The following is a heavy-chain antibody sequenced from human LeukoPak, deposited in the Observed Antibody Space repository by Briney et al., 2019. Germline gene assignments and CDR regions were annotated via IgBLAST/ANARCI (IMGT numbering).Heavy chain of an antibody. CDR3: ARESSGREGYFDY. CDR1: GFTSSSYG. D-gene: IGHD6-19*01. J-gene: IGHJ4*02. Sequence: GGSLRLSCAASGFTSSSYGMHWVRQAPGKGLERVAVIWYDGSNKYYADSVKCRFTISRDNSKNTLYLQMNSLRAEDTAVYYCARESSGREGYFDYWGQGTLVTVSS. V-gene: IGHV3-33*01. CDR2: IWYDGSNK.